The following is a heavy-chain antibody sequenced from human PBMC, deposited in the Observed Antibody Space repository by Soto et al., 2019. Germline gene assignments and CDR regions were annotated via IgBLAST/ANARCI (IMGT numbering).Heavy chain of an antibody. CDR2: IHYSGNT. D-gene: IGHD2-2*01. Sequence: SETLSLTCIVSGDSISSYYWSWIRQPPGKGLEWIGYIHYSGNTYYNSSLKSRVTISLDTSKNQFSLKLRYVTAADTAVYYCARDQLGYCSTTTCYNGLDPWGQGTLVTVSS. J-gene: IGHJ5*02. CDR1: GDSISSYY. CDR3: ARDQLGYCSTTTCYNGLDP. V-gene: IGHV4-59*01.